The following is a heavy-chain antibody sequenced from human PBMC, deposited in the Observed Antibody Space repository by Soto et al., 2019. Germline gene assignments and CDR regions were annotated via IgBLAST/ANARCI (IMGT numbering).Heavy chain of an antibody. CDR1: GFTFSSYA. J-gene: IGHJ6*02. CDR2: ISGGGSST. D-gene: IGHD6-6*01. V-gene: IGHV3-23*01. CDR3: EKELKTSSSRGGMDG. Sequence: EVQLLESGGGLVQPGGSLRLSCAASGFTFSSYAMSWVRQAPGRGLEWVSTISGGGSSTYYADSVKGRFTISRDNSKNTLYVQMNSRRVEETAVLHCEKELKTSSSRGGMDGWGQGTTVTVSS.